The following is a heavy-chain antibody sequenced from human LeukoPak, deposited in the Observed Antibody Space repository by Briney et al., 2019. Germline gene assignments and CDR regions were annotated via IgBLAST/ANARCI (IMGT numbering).Heavy chain of an antibody. D-gene: IGHD3-9*01. Sequence: GGSLRLSCAASGFTFSSYWMSWVRQAPGKGLEWVANIKQDGSEKYYVDSVKGRFTISRDNSKNTLYLQMNSLRAEDTAVYYCAKDYDILTGYPYYFDYWGQGTLVTVSS. CDR1: GFTFSSYW. J-gene: IGHJ4*02. CDR3: AKDYDILTGYPYYFDY. CDR2: IKQDGSEK. V-gene: IGHV3-7*03.